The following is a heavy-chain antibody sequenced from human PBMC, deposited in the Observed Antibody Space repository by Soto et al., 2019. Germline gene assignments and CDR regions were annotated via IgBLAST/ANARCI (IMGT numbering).Heavy chain of an antibody. D-gene: IGHD4-4*01. J-gene: IGHJ4*02. CDR1: GGSISSYY. V-gene: IGHV4-59*01. CDR2: IYYSGST. Sequence: SETLSLTCTVSGGSISSYYWSWIRQPPGKGLEWIGYIYYSGSTNYNPSLKSRVTISVDTSKNQFSLKLSSVTAADTAVYYCARHPYSNYVPQPFDYWGQGTLVTVSS. CDR3: ARHPYSNYVPQPFDY.